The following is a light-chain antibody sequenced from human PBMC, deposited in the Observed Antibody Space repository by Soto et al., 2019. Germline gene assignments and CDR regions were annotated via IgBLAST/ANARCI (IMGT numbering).Light chain of an antibody. J-gene: IGLJ2*01. V-gene: IGLV2-18*02. CDR1: SSDVGSYDR. Sequence: QSALTQPPSVSGSPGQSVTISCTGASSDVGSYDRVSWYQQPPGTAPKLMIYEVSNRPSGVPDRFSGSKSGNTASLTISGLQAEDEADYYCSSYISSSTPVLFGGGTTLTVL. CDR2: EVS. CDR3: SSYISSSTPVL.